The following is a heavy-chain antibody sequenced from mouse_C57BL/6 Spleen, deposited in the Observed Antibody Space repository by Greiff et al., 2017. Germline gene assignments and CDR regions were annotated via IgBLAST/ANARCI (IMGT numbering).Heavy chain of an antibody. Sequence: QVQLQQSGPELVKPGASVKISCKASGYAFSSSWMNWVKQRPGKGLEWIGRIYPGDGDTNYNGKFKGKATLTADKSSSTAYMQLSSLTSEDSAVYFCARSSQLGRFAYWGQGTLVTVSA. J-gene: IGHJ3*01. V-gene: IGHV1-82*01. CDR3: ARSSQLGRFAY. D-gene: IGHD4-1*02. CDR1: GYAFSSSW. CDR2: IYPGDGDT.